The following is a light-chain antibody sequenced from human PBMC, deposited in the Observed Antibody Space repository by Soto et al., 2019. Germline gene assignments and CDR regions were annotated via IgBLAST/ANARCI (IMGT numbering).Light chain of an antibody. J-gene: IGKJ4*01. Sequence: EVVLTQSLGTLSLSPGERATLSCRASQSVNSSTLAWYQQKPGQAPRLLSSGASKRATGTPDRFSGSGSGIDFTLTISRLEPEDFALYYCQHFYDSLTFGGGTKVEIK. CDR2: GAS. CDR1: QSVNSST. CDR3: QHFYDSLT. V-gene: IGKV3-20*01.